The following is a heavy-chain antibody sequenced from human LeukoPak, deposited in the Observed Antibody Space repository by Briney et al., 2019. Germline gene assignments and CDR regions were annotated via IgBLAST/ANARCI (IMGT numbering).Heavy chain of an antibody. V-gene: IGHV1-18*01. Sequence: ASVKVSCKASGYTFTSYGISWVRQAPGQGLEWMGWISAYNGNTNYAQKLKGRVTMTTDTSTSTAYMELRSLRSDDTAVYYCARVSSLVRGVIPLDYWGQGTLVTVSS. CDR1: GYTFTSYG. CDR2: ISAYNGNT. CDR3: ARVSSLVRGVIPLDY. J-gene: IGHJ4*02. D-gene: IGHD3-10*01.